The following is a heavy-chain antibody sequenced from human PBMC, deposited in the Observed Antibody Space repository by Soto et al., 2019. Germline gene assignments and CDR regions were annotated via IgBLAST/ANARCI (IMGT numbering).Heavy chain of an antibody. D-gene: IGHD2-8*02. J-gene: IGHJ4*02. CDR3: ARDKITGLFDY. CDR1: GGAFSAYS. Sequence: SESLSLTFGIFGGAFSAYSWTWIREPPGTGLEWIGEINHSGSTNYNPSLKSRVTISVDTSKNQFSLKLTSVTAADTAVYYCARDKITGLFDYWGQGTLVTVSS. V-gene: IGHV4-34*01. CDR2: INHSGST.